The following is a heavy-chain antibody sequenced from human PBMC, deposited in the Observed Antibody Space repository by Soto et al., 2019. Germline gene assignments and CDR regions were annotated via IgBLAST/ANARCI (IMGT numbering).Heavy chain of an antibody. Sequence: PGGSLRLSCAASGFTFSDYYMSWIRQAPGKGLEWVSYISSSGSTIYYADSVKGRFTISRDNAKNSLYLQMNSLRAEDTAVYYCARDGDSSSWPNLYYYGMDVWGQGTTVTVSS. V-gene: IGHV3-11*01. CDR2: ISSSGSTI. CDR3: ARDGDSSSWPNLYYYGMDV. CDR1: GFTFSDYY. J-gene: IGHJ6*02. D-gene: IGHD6-13*01.